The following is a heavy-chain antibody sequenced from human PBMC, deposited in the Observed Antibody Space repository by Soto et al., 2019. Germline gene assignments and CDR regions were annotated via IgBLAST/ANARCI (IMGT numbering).Heavy chain of an antibody. CDR1: GGCISVYY. V-gene: IGHV4-59*01. CDR3: ARGVGSSPPRY. Sequence: SETLSLTCTISGGCISVYYWSWVRQPPGHELEWIGYIYASGSPYYNPSLRSRVTISADTSKNQISLKLTSPTAADTAVYYCARGVGSSPPRYWGRGTLVTVSS. D-gene: IGHD1-26*01. CDR2: IYASGSP. J-gene: IGHJ4*02.